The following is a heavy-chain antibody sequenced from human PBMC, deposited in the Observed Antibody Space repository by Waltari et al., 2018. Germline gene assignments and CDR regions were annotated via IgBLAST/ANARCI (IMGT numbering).Heavy chain of an antibody. CDR2: IKQDGSEK. CDR1: GFTFSSQW. CDR3: ARDYDYGAHFDY. Sequence: EVQLVESGGGLVQPGGSLRLTWAASGFTFSSQWMSWVRQAPGKGLEWVANIKQDGSEKYYVDSVKGRFTISRDNAKNSLYLQMNSLRAEDTAVYYCARDYDYGAHFDYWGQGTLVTVSS. V-gene: IGHV3-7*01. D-gene: IGHD4-17*01. J-gene: IGHJ4*02.